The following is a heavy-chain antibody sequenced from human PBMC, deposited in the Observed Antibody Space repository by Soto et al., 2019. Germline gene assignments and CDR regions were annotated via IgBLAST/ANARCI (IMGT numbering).Heavy chain of an antibody. D-gene: IGHD3-22*01. CDR2: INAGNGNT. J-gene: IGHJ4*02. V-gene: IGHV1-3*01. CDR3: ASDGGLYYNDSSSYYPIDY. CDR1: GYTFTSYA. Sequence: ASVKVSCKASGYTFTSYAMHWVRQAPGQRLEWMGWINAGNGNTKYSQKFQGRVTITRDTSASTAYMELSSLRSEDTAVYYCASDGGLYYNDSSSYYPIDYWGQGTLVTVSS.